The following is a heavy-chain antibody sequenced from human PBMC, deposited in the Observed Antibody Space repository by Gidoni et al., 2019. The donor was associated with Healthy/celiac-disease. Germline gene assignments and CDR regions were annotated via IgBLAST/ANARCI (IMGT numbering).Heavy chain of an antibody. V-gene: IGHV1-69*01. CDR1: AGTFSSYA. CDR3: ARVESSGGEHFDY. J-gene: IGHJ4*02. Sequence: QVQLVQPGAEVKKPGSSVKVSCKASAGTFSSYAISWVRQAPGQGLEWMGGIIPIFGTANYAQKFQGRVTITADESTSTAYMELSSLRSEDTAVYYCARVESSGGEHFDYWGQGTLVTVSS. CDR2: IIPIFGTA. D-gene: IGHD6-19*01.